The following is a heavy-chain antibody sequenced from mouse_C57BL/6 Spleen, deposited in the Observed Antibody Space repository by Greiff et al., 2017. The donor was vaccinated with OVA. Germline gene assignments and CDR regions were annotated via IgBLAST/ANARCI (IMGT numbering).Heavy chain of an antibody. J-gene: IGHJ2*01. Sequence: QVQLQQSGAELVRPGTSVKLSCKASGYTFTSYWMHWVKQRPGQGLEWIGVIDPSDSYTNYNQKFKGKATLTVDTSSSTAYMQLSSLTSEDSAVYYCARTLIYYYGSSYYFDYWGQGTTLTVSS. CDR3: ARTLIYYYGSSYYFDY. V-gene: IGHV1-59*01. CDR1: GYTFTSYW. CDR2: IDPSDSYT. D-gene: IGHD1-1*01.